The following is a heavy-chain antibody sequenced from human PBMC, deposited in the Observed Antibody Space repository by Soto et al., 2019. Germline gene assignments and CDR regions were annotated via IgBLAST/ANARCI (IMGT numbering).Heavy chain of an antibody. CDR2: ISWNSGSI. V-gene: IGHV3-9*01. CDR3: AKDIHIAVAGTSPEHGIGFGHFDL. Sequence: EVQLVESGGGLVQPGRSLRLSCAASGFTFDDYAMHWVRQAPGKGLEWVSGISWNSGSIGYADSVKGRFTISRDNAKNCLYLQIYSLRAEDTALYYCAKDIHIAVAGTSPEHGIGFGHFDLWGRCTLVTVSS. J-gene: IGHJ2*01. CDR1: GFTFDDYA. D-gene: IGHD6-19*01.